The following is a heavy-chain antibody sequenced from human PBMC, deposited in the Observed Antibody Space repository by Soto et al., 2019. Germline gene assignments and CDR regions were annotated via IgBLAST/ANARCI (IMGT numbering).Heavy chain of an antibody. CDR3: ARAGTNMVQFDY. D-gene: IGHD3-10*01. J-gene: IGHJ4*02. CDR1: GGSINSYF. CDR2: IYYSGST. V-gene: IGHV4-59*01. Sequence: SETLSLTCTVSGGSINSYFWSWIRQSPGKGLEWIGHIYYSGSTSYSPSLKSRVSISVDTSKNQFSLEVHSVTAADTAVYFCARAGTNMVQFDYWGQGTLVTVS.